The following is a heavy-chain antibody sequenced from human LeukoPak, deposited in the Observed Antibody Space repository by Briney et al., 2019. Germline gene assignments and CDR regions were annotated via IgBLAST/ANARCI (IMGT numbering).Heavy chain of an antibody. V-gene: IGHV4-59*01. J-gene: IGHJ4*02. CDR3: AREGVTKYYFDY. CDR2: IYYSGST. CDR1: GGSLRSYY. Sequence: KPSENLSLTFTVSGGSLRSYYWGWIRQPPGEGLGGIGYIYYSGSTDYNPSLKSRVTISVDTSKNQFSLKLSSVTAADTAVYYCAREGVTKYYFDYWGQGTLVTVSS. D-gene: IGHD4-11*01.